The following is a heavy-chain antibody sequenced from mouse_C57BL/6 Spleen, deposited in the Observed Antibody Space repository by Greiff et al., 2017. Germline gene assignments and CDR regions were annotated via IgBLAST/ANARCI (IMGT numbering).Heavy chain of an antibody. CDR2: ISNGGGST. D-gene: IGHD6-1*01. J-gene: IGHJ2*01. CDR1: GFTFSDYY. CDR3: ARRCSWDYFDY. Sequence: EVKVVESGGGLVQPGGSLKLSCAASGFTFSDYYMYWVRQTPEKRLEWVAYISNGGGSTYYPDTVKGRFTISRDNAKNPLYLQMSRLKSEDTAMYYWARRCSWDYFDYWGQGTTLTVSS. V-gene: IGHV5-12*01.